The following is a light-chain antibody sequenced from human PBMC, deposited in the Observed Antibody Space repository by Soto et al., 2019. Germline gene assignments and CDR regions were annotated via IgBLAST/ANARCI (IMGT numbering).Light chain of an antibody. Sequence: QSALTQPASVSGSPGQSITISCTGTSSDVGGYDYVSWYQQNPGKAPKLMICEVSNRPSGVSKRFSGSKSGNTASLTISGLQAEDEGDYYCMSYTGSSGRIFGTGTKVTVL. J-gene: IGLJ1*01. CDR1: SSDVGGYDY. V-gene: IGLV2-14*01. CDR3: MSYTGSSGRI. CDR2: EVS.